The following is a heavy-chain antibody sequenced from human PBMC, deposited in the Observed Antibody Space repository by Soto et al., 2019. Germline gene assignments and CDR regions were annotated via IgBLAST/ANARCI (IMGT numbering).Heavy chain of an antibody. Sequence: ASVKVSCKVSGYTLTELSMHWVRQAPGKGLEWMGGFDPEDGETIYAQKFQGRVTMTEDTSTDTAYMELSSLRSEDTAVYYCATYGSYGDYAFLDYWGQGTLVTVSS. CDR3: ATYGSYGDYAFLDY. J-gene: IGHJ4*02. D-gene: IGHD4-17*01. CDR1: GYTLTELS. CDR2: FDPEDGET. V-gene: IGHV1-24*01.